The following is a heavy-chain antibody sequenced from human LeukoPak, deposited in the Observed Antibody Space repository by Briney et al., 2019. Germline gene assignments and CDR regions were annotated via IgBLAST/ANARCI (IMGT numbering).Heavy chain of an antibody. CDR3: ARDRHQWLAYWYFDL. CDR1: GYTFTVYH. D-gene: IGHD6-19*01. J-gene: IGHJ2*01. V-gene: IGHV1-2*02. Sequence: ASVKVSCKASGYTFTVYHMHWVRQAPGQGLEWMGWINPYSGGTNYAQKFQGRVTMTRDTSISTAYMELSRLRSDDTAVYYCARDRHQWLAYWYFDLWGRGTLVTVSS. CDR2: INPYSGGT.